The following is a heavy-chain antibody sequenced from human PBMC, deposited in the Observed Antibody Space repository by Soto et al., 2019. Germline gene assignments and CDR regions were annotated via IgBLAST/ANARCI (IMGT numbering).Heavy chain of an antibody. CDR1: GFTFSSYG. V-gene: IGHV3-33*01. CDR2: IWYDGSNK. D-gene: IGHD6-6*01. CDR3: ARELGSSSSRGEDY. Sequence: GGSLRLSCAASGFTFSSYGMHWVRQAPGKGLEWVAVIWYDGSNKYYADSVKGRFTISRDNSKNTLYLQMNSLRAEDTAVYYCARELGSSSSRGEDYWGQGTLVTVSS. J-gene: IGHJ4*02.